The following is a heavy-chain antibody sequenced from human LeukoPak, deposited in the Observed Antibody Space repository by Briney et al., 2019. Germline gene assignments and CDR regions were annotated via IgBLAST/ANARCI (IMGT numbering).Heavy chain of an antibody. V-gene: IGHV4-59*01. CDR1: GGSISSYY. J-gene: IGHJ6*03. CDR3: ARLEQYYYYYMDV. CDR2: IYYSGST. Sequence: SETLSLTCSVSGGSISSYYWSWIRQPPGKGLEWIGYIYYSGSTNYNPSLKSRVTISVDTSKNQFSLKLSSVTAADTAVYYCARLEQYYYYYMDVWGKGTTVTVSS. D-gene: IGHD5-24*01.